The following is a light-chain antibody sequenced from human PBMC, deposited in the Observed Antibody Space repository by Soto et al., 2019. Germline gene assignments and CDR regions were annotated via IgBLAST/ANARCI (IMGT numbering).Light chain of an antibody. V-gene: IGLV2-23*01. Sequence: QSALTQPASVSGSPGQSITISCTGTSSDVGIYNLVSWYQQYPGKAPKLMIYEGSKRPSGVSHRFSGSKSGNTASLTISGLQAEDEADYYCCSYAGSSTYVFGTGTKVTVL. CDR1: SSDVGIYNL. CDR2: EGS. J-gene: IGLJ1*01. CDR3: CSYAGSSTYV.